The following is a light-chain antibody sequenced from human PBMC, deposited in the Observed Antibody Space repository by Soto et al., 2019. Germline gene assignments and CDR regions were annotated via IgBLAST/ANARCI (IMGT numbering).Light chain of an antibody. Sequence: SVLPQPAYVSGSPGQSITISCTGPRRDIGGYNYVSWYQQHPDKAPKLMIYDESNRPSGVSTRFSASKSGNTASLTVSGRQAEDWADYYCSSDNRSRGLGFGSG. CDR3: SSDNRSRGLG. CDR2: DES. CDR1: RRDIGGYNY. V-gene: IGLV2-14*03. J-gene: IGLJ1*01.